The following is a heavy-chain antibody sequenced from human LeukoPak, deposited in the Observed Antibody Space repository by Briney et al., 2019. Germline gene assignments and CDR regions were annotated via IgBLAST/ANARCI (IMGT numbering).Heavy chain of an antibody. CDR2: ISSNGGST. Sequence: PGGSLRLSCSASGFTFSSYAMHWVRQAPGKGLEYVSAISSNGGSTYYADSVKGRFTISRDNSKNTLYLQMSSLRAEDTAVYYCARGSGSFSGGFDYWGQGTLVTVSS. D-gene: IGHD1-26*01. V-gene: IGHV3-64*04. CDR3: ARGSGSFSGGFDY. CDR1: GFTFSSYA. J-gene: IGHJ4*02.